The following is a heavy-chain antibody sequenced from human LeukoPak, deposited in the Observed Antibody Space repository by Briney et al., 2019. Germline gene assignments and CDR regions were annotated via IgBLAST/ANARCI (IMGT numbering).Heavy chain of an antibody. D-gene: IGHD5-12*01. V-gene: IGHV3-23*01. CDR2: ITDAVGSA. CDR1: GFTFSSSS. Sequence: GGSLRLSCAASGFTFSSSSISWVRQAPGKGLEWVSAITDAVGSAHYADSVKGRFTISSDNSKNTVYLQMNSLRPEDMAVYYCAKEIFSGLLYIDYWGQGTLVTVSS. CDR3: AKEIFSGLLYIDY. J-gene: IGHJ4*02.